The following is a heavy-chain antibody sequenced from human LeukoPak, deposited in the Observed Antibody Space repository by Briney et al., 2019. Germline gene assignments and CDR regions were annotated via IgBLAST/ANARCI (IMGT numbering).Heavy chain of an antibody. CDR2: ISYDGSNK. CDR1: GFTFSSHA. D-gene: IGHD2-2*01. Sequence: GGSLRLSCAASGFTFSSHAMHWVRQAPGKGLEWVSVISYDGSNKYYADSVKGRFTISRDNSKNTLYLQMNSLRAEDTAVYCCARVACSSTSCGYDASDIWGQGTMGTVSS. V-gene: IGHV3-30*04. J-gene: IGHJ3*02. CDR3: ARVACSSTSCGYDASDI.